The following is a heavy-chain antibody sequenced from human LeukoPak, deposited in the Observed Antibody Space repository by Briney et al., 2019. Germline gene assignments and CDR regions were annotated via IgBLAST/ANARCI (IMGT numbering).Heavy chain of an antibody. CDR2: ISSSGSTI. V-gene: IGHV3-48*03. J-gene: IGHJ6*03. Sequence: PGGSLRLSCAASGFTFSSYEMNWVRQAPGKGLEWVSYISSSGSTIYYADSVKGRFTISRDNAKNSLYLQMNSLRAEDAAVYYCASPPYYYYYMDVWGKGTTVTVSS. CDR1: GFTFSSYE. CDR3: ASPPYYYYYMDV.